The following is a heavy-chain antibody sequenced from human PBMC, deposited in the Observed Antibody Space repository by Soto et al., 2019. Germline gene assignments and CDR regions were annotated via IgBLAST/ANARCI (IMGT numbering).Heavy chain of an antibody. CDR2: IYYSGST. Sequence: SETLSLTCTVSGGSISSYYWSWIRQPPGKGLEWIGYIYYSGSTNYNPSLKSRVTISVDTSKNQFSLKLSSMTAADTAVYYCAAHSGSTYGPLDYWGQGTQVTVSS. D-gene: IGHD3-10*01. J-gene: IGHJ4*02. CDR3: AAHSGSTYGPLDY. CDR1: GGSISSYY. V-gene: IGHV4-59*12.